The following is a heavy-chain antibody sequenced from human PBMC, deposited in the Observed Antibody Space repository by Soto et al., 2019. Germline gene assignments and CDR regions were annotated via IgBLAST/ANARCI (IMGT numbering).Heavy chain of an antibody. J-gene: IGHJ6*02. D-gene: IGHD3-22*01. CDR2: IYYSGST. Sequence: PSETLSLTCTVSCGSINNYYWSWIRQPPGKGLEWIGHIYYSGSTNYNPSLKNRITISIDTYKNQFSLTLSSVTAADTAAYYCARDYYDSSGYYGYYYYGMDVWGQGTTVTVSS. V-gene: IGHV4-59*01. CDR1: CGSINNYY. CDR3: ARDYYDSSGYYGYYYYGMDV.